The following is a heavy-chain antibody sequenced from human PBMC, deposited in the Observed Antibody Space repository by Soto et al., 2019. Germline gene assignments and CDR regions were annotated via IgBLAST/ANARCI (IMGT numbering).Heavy chain of an antibody. CDR2: IWYDGSNK. Sequence: GGSLRLSCAASGFTFSSYGMHWVRQAPGKGLEWVAVIWYDGSNKYYADSVKGRFTISRDNSKNTLYLQMNSLRAEDTAVYYCARALRITIFGVVPPDYWGQGALVTVSS. CDR3: ARALRITIFGVVPPDY. J-gene: IGHJ4*02. V-gene: IGHV3-33*01. D-gene: IGHD3-3*01. CDR1: GFTFSSYG.